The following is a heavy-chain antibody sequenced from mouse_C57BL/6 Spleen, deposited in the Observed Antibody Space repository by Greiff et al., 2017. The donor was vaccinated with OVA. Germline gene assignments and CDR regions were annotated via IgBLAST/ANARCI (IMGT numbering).Heavy chain of an antibody. J-gene: IGHJ2*01. V-gene: IGHV1-50*01. CDR2: IDPSDSYT. CDR1: GYTFTSYW. D-gene: IGHD3-2*02. Sequence: QVQLQQPGAELVKPGASVKLSCKASGYTFTSYWMQWVKQRPGQGLEWIGEIDPSDSYTNYNQKFKGKATLTVDTSSSTAYMQLSSLTSEDSAVYCCASTGSSGYDYWGQGTTLTVSS. CDR3: ASTGSSGYDY.